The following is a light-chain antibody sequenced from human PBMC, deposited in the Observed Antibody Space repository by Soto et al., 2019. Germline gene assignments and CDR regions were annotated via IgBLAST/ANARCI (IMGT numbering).Light chain of an antibody. J-gene: IGKJ2*01. CDR3: QRDTDWYT. Sequence: IVMTQSPATLSVSPGQRATLSCMAILSVSSNLAWYQHKPGQAPRLLIYGAFTRPTGIPARFSGSGSGTELPLTSNCLKSEDFAVYHCQRDTDWYTFGQGTKREIK. CDR2: GAF. CDR1: LSVSSN. V-gene: IGKV3-15*01.